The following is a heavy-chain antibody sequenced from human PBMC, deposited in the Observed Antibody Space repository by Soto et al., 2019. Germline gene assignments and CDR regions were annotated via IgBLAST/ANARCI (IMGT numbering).Heavy chain of an antibody. Sequence: GSPRLSCEAFGFTFTSFGIHWVPRAPGKGLEWVAVISYDGSNKYYADSVKGRFTISRDNSKNTLYLQMNSLRAEDTAVYYCAKDAREELLWFGEPQKNYWGQGT. J-gene: IGHJ4*02. D-gene: IGHD3-10*01. CDR1: GFTFTSFG. CDR2: ISYDGSNK. V-gene: IGHV3-30*18. CDR3: AKDAREELLWFGEPQKNY.